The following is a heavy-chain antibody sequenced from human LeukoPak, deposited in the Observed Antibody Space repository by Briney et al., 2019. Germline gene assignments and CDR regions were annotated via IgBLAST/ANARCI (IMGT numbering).Heavy chain of an antibody. D-gene: IGHD3-10*01. CDR1: GYTFTSYD. CDR3: ARDHWFGELFCLGY. CDR2: MNPNSGNT. Sequence: ASVKVSCKASGYTFTSYDINWVRQATGQGLEWMGWMNPNSGNTGYAQKFQGRVTMTRNTSISTAYVELSSLRSEDTAVYYCARDHWFGELFCLGYWGQGTLVTVSS. V-gene: IGHV1-8*01. J-gene: IGHJ4*02.